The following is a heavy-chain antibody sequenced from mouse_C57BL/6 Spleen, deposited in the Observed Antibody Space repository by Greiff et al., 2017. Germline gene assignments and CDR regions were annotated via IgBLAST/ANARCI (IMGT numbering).Heavy chain of an antibody. CDR2: INYDGSST. J-gene: IGHJ1*03. D-gene: IGHD2-1*01. V-gene: IGHV5-16*01. Sequence: EVQLVESEGGLVQPGSSMKLSCTASGFTFSDYYMAWVRQVPEKGLEWVANINYDGSSTYYLDSLKSRFIISRDNAKNILYLQMSSLKSEDTATYYCARDDGKGYFDVWGTGTTVTVSS. CDR3: ARDDGKGYFDV. CDR1: GFTFSDYY.